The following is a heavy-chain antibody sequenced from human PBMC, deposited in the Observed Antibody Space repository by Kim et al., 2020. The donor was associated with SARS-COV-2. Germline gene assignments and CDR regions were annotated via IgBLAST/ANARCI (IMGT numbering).Heavy chain of an antibody. D-gene: IGHD3-22*01. J-gene: IGHJ5*02. Sequence: SETLSLTCAVSGGSISSGGYSWSWIRQPPGKGLEWIGYIYHSGSTYYNPSLKSRVTISVDRSKNQFSLKLSSVTAADTAMYYCAREHRSSGYYNNWFDPWGQGTLVTVSS. CDR3: AREHRSSGYYNNWFDP. V-gene: IGHV4-30-2*01. CDR1: GGSISSGGYS. CDR2: IYHSGST.